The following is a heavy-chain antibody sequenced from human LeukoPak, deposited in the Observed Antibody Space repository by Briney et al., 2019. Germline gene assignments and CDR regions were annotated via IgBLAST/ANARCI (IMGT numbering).Heavy chain of an antibody. V-gene: IGHV3-23*01. CDR3: ARVIPGYTINDWFRGYYFDF. Sequence: PGGSLRLSCAASGFTFSTYALSWVRQAPGKGLEWVSSIGGTGGNTYYADPVKGRFTISRDNFKNTLYLEMSSLRAEDTAIYYCARVIPGYTINDWFRGYYFDFWGQGTLVTVSS. CDR2: IGGTGGNT. D-gene: IGHD5-12*01. J-gene: IGHJ4*02. CDR1: GFTFSTYA.